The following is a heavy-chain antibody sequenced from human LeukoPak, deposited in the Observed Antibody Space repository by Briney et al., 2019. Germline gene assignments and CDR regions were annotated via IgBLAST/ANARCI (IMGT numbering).Heavy chain of an antibody. J-gene: IGHJ2*01. CDR1: GFAFRGYN. Sequence: PGGSLRLSCEASGFAFRGYNMNWVRQAPGKGLEWVSYISSSSSTIYYADSVKGRFTISRDNAKDSLDLQMNSLRAEDTAVYYCARATYNYVRSGDYNVRGWYFDLWGRGTLVTVSS. CDR3: ARATYNYVRSGDYNVRGWYFDL. V-gene: IGHV3-48*04. CDR2: ISSSSSTI. D-gene: IGHD3-22*01.